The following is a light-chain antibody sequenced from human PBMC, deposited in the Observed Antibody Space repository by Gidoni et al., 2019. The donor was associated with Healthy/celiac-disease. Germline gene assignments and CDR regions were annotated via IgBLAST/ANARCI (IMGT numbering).Light chain of an antibody. CDR3: AAWDDSLSGSYV. CDR1: SPNIGSNY. J-gene: IGLJ1*01. CDR2: RNN. Sequence: QSVLTQPPSASGTPGQRVTISCSGSSPNIGSNYVYWYQQLPGTAPKLLIYRNNPRPSGVPDRFSGSKSGTSASLAISGLRSEDEADYYCAAWDDSLSGSYVFGTGTKVTVL. V-gene: IGLV1-47*01.